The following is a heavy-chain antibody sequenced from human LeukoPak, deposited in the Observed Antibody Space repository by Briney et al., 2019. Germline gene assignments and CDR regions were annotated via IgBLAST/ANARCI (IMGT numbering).Heavy chain of an antibody. J-gene: IGHJ4*02. V-gene: IGHV4-38-2*01. Sequence: PSETLSLTCAVSGSSISSTYYWAWIRQPPGKGLEWIGSVFHARSTYYNPSLKRRVTVSVDTSKNQFSLKLTPVTAADTAVYYCARGDYFIDFWGQGTLVTGSS. CDR1: GSSISSTYY. D-gene: IGHD2/OR15-2a*01. CDR2: VFHARST. CDR3: ARGDYFIDF.